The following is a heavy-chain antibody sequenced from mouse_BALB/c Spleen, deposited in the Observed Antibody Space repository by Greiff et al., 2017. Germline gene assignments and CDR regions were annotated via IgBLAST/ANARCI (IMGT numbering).Heavy chain of an antibody. Sequence: EVHLVESGGGLVKPGGSLKLSCAASGFTFRSYTMSWVRQTPEKRLEWVATISSGGSYTYYPDSVKGRFTISRDNAKNTLYLQMSSLKSEDTAMYYCTRGSLYGNYGAMDYWGQGTSVTVSS. CDR3: TRGSLYGNYGAMDY. D-gene: IGHD2-10*02. CDR2: ISSGGSYT. V-gene: IGHV5-6-4*01. J-gene: IGHJ4*01. CDR1: GFTFRSYT.